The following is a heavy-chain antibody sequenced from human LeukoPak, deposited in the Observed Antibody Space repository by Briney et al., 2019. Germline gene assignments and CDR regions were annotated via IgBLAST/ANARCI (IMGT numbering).Heavy chain of an antibody. CDR2: IKQDGSEK. CDR1: GFTFSSYW. J-gene: IGHJ5*02. Sequence: GGSLRLSCAAPGFTFSSYWMSWVRQAPGKGLEWVANIKQDGSEKYYVDSVKGRFTISRDNAKNSLYLQMNSLRAEDTAVYYCARDSEWSRPFDPWGQGTLVTVSS. V-gene: IGHV3-7*04. D-gene: IGHD2-8*01. CDR3: ARDSEWSRPFDP.